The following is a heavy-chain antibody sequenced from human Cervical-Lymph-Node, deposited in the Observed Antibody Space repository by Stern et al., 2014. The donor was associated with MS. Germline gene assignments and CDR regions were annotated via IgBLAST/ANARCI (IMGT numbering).Heavy chain of an antibody. V-gene: IGHV5-51*01. D-gene: IGHD2-2*02. CDR3: ARQGCATTSCHTIDS. CDR1: GYSFTNSW. J-gene: IGHJ4*02. Sequence: VQLVESGAEVKKPGQSLKISCKGSGYSFTNSWIGWVRQMPGKGLELMGVISPDDSETRSSPSFQGQVTISVDKSINTAYVQWTSLEASDTAMYYCARQGCATTSCHTIDSWGQGTLITVSS. CDR2: ISPDDSET.